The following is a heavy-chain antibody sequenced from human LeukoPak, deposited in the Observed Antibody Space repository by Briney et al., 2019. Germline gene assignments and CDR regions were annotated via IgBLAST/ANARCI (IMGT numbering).Heavy chain of an antibody. Sequence: GGSLRLSCAASGFTFSNAWMNWVRQAPGKGLEWVSYISSSSSTIYYADSVKGRFTISRDNAKNSLYLQMNSLRAEDTAVYYCASSDSSGYYYGGHDAFDIWGQGTVVTVSS. CDR2: ISSSSSTI. V-gene: IGHV3-48*01. J-gene: IGHJ3*02. CDR3: ASSDSSGYYYGGHDAFDI. CDR1: GFTFSNAW. D-gene: IGHD3-22*01.